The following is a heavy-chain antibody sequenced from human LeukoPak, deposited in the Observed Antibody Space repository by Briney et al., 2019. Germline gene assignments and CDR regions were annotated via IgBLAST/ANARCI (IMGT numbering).Heavy chain of an antibody. V-gene: IGHV3-7*01. J-gene: IGHJ4*02. Sequence: PGGSLRLSCAASGFTFINYGMSWVRQAPGKGLEWVANIKQDGSAKNYVDSVKGRFTISRDDAKNSLYLQMNSLRAEDTAVYYCARDVLHLLDYWGQGTLVTVSS. CDR2: IKQDGSAK. CDR1: GFTFINYG. D-gene: IGHD2/OR15-2a*01. CDR3: ARDVLHLLDY.